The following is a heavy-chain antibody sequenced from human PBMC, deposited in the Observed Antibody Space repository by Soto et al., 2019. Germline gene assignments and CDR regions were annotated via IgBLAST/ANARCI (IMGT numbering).Heavy chain of an antibody. D-gene: IGHD5-12*01. J-gene: IGHJ4*02. CDR3: ARHERSRGYLYSDYDSGSE. Sequence: SETLSLTCTVSGTSITSNSYWAWMRQPPGKGLEWIGSIYYTEGTSSNPSLRSRVTMSVDTSNNQFSLRLSSVTAADTAVYYCARHERSRGYLYSDYDSGSEWGQGXLVTVYS. CDR1: GTSITSNSY. V-gene: IGHV4-39*01. CDR2: IYYTEGT.